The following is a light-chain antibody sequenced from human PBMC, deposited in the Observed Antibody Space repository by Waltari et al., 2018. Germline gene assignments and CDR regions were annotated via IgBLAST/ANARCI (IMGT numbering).Light chain of an antibody. CDR3: AAAWDDSLNGPV. CDR2: SNS. J-gene: IGLJ2*01. Sequence: QSVLTQPPSASGTPGQRVTISCSGSSSNIGSNTVNWYQLLPGTAPKLLISSNSQRPSGVPDRFSGSKSGTSASLAISGLQSEDEADYYCAAAWDDSLNGPVFGGGTKLTVL. CDR1: SSNIGSNT. V-gene: IGLV1-44*01.